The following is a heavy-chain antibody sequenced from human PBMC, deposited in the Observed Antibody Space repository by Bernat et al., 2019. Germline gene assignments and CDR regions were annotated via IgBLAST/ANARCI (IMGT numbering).Heavy chain of an antibody. CDR3: ARDRSGWYAFDI. J-gene: IGHJ3*02. Sequence: EVQLVESGGGLVKPGGSLRLSCAASGFTFSSYSMNWVRQAPGKGLEWVASISSSSSYIYYADSVKGRFTISRDNAKNSLYLQMNSLRAEDTAVYYCARDRSGWYAFDIWGQGTMVTVSS. V-gene: IGHV3-21*01. CDR1: GFTFSSYS. D-gene: IGHD6-19*01. CDR2: ISSSSSYI.